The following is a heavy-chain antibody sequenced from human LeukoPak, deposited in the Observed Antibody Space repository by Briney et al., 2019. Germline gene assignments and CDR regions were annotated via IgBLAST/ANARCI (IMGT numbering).Heavy chain of an antibody. V-gene: IGHV1-3*01. CDR3: ARGPPEYFQH. Sequence: GGSLRLSCAASGFTFRSYAMHWVRQAPGQRLEWMGWINAGNGNTKYSQKFQGRVTITRDTPASTAYMDLSSLRSEDTAVYYCARGPPEYFQHWGQGTLDTVSS. CDR1: GFTFRSYA. CDR2: INAGNGNT. J-gene: IGHJ1*01.